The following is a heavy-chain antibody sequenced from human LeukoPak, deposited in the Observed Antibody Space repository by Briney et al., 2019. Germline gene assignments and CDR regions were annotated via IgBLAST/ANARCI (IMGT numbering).Heavy chain of an antibody. J-gene: IGHJ4*02. CDR1: SYTFTRYG. Sequence: ASVKVSCKASSYTFTRYGISWVRQAPGQRLEWMGWISGSNGNTNYAQKFLGGVTMTADTSTSTAYMELRSLTSDDTAMYYCARSGRGTYYYFDLWGQGTLVTVSS. CDR2: ISGSNGNT. CDR3: ARSGRGTYYYFDL. V-gene: IGHV1-18*01. D-gene: IGHD5-12*01.